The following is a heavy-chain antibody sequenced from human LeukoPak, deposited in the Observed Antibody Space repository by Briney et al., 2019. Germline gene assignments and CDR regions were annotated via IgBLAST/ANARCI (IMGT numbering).Heavy chain of an antibody. V-gene: IGHV3-23*01. CDR1: GFTFSSYA. Sequence: GGSLRLSCAASGFTFSSYAMSWVRQAPGKGLEWVSAISGSGGSTYYADSVKGRFTISRDNSKNTLYLQMNSLRAEGTAVYYCARASYDFWSGYLNHYYYYMDVWGKGTTVTVSS. J-gene: IGHJ6*03. D-gene: IGHD3-3*01. CDR2: ISGSGGST. CDR3: ARASYDFWSGYLNHYYYYMDV.